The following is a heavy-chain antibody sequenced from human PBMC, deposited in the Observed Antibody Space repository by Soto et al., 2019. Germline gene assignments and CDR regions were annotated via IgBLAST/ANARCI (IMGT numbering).Heavy chain of an antibody. CDR3: ARVWGATFYYYGMDV. J-gene: IGHJ6*01. CDR2: INSDGSST. Sequence: EVQLVESGGGLVQPGGSLRLSCAASGFTFSSYWMHWVRQAPGKGLVWVSRINSDGSSTNYADSVKGRFTISKDNDKNTVYLQMNSLRAEDTAVYYCARVWGATFYYYGMDVWGQGNTVTVSS. CDR1: GFTFSSYW. D-gene: IGHD1-26*01. V-gene: IGHV3-74*01.